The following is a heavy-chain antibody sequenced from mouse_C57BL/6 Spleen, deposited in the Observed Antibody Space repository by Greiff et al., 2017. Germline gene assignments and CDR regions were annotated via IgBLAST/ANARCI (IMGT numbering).Heavy chain of an antibody. CDR2: ISDGGSYT. D-gene: IGHD4-1*01. J-gene: IGHJ1*03. Sequence: EVKLVESGGGLVKPGGSLKLSCAASGFTFSIYAMSWVRQTPEKRLEWVATISDGGSYTYYPDNVKGRFTISRDNAKNNLYLQMSHLKSEDTAMYYCARDWDGYFDVWGTGTTVTVSS. CDR3: ARDWDGYFDV. V-gene: IGHV5-4*01. CDR1: GFTFSIYA.